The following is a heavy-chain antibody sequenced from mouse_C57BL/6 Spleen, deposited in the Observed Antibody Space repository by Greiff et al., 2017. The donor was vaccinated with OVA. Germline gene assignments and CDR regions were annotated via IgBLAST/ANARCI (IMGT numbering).Heavy chain of an antibody. CDR2: IHPNSGST. CDR3: ARSRGSSYWYFDV. CDR1: GYTFTSYW. V-gene: IGHV1-64*01. J-gene: IGHJ1*03. Sequence: QVQLQQPGAELVKPGASVTLSCKASGYTFTSYWMHWVKQRPGQGLEWIGMIHPNSGSTNYNEKFKSKATLTVDKSSSTAYMQLSSLTSEDSAVYYCARSRGSSYWYFDVWGTGTTVTVSS. D-gene: IGHD1-1*01.